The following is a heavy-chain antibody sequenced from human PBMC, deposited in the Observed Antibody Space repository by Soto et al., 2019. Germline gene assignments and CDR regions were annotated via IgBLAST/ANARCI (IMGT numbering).Heavy chain of an antibody. D-gene: IGHD2-21*01. J-gene: IGHJ6*02. CDR3: ARDTSGWRWLPDV. CDR1: GFSLSNARMG. CDR2: IFSNDEK. V-gene: IGHV2-26*01. Sequence: SGPTLVNPTETLTLTCTVSGFSLSNARMGVSWIRQPPGKALEWLAHIFSNDEKSYSTSLKSRLTISKDTSKSQVVLTMTNMDPVDTATYYCARDTSGWRWLPDVWGQGTTVTVSS.